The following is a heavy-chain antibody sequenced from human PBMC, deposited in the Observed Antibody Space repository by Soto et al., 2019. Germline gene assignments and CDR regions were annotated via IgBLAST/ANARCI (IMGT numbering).Heavy chain of an antibody. D-gene: IGHD3-10*01. J-gene: IGHJ4*02. CDR1: GFTVSSNY. CDR3: ARSLLWFGESLYYFDY. Sequence: EVQLVESGGGLVQPGGSLRLSCAASGFTVSSNYMSWVRQAPGKGLEWVSVIYSGGSTYYADSVNGRFTISRDNSKNTLYLQMNSLRAEDTAVYYCARSLLWFGESLYYFDYWGQGTLVTVSS. V-gene: IGHV3-66*01. CDR2: IYSGGST.